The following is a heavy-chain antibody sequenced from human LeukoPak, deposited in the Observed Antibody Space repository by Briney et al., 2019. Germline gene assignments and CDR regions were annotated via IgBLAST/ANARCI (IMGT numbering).Heavy chain of an antibody. CDR3: VKDLSTVTTDFDY. J-gene: IGHJ4*02. D-gene: IGHD4-17*01. CDR1: GFTLSSYA. CDR2: ISSNGGST. Sequence: RSLRLSWSPSGFTLSSYAMHWVRQAPGKGMEYDSAISSNGGSTYYTDSVKGRFTISRDNSKTTLYLQMSSLRAEDPAVYYCVKDLSTVTTDFDYWGQGTLVTVSS. V-gene: IGHV3-64D*09.